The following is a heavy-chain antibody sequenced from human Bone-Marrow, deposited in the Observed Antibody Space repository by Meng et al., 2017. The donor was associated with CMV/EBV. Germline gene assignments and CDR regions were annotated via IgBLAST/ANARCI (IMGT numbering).Heavy chain of an antibody. CDR1: GFTFSSYS. D-gene: IGHD3-22*01. V-gene: IGHV3-21*01. CDR3: ARDVSRGWYYGMDV. Sequence: GESLRLSCAASGFTFSSYSMNWVRQAPGKGLEWVSSISSSSSYIYYADSVKGRFTISRDNAKNSLYLQMNSLRVEDTAVYYCARDVSRGWYYGMDVWGQGTTVTVSS. J-gene: IGHJ6*02. CDR2: ISSSSSYI.